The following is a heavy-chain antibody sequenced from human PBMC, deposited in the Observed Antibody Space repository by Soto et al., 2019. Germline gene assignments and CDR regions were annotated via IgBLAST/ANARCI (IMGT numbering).Heavy chain of an antibody. Sequence: EVQLVESGGDLVQPGGSLRLSCAASGFTFSSYWMHWVRQAPGKGLVWVSRIKSDGSGAIYADSVKGRFTVSRDNAKNTLYLLKNSLRTEDTAVYYCARGDGDYHGGNGYLGRRWGQGTRVTVSS. D-gene: IGHD3-22*01. CDR2: IKSDGSGA. CDR3: ARGDGDYHGGNGYLGRR. J-gene: IGHJ4*02. CDR1: GFTFSSYW. V-gene: IGHV3-74*01.